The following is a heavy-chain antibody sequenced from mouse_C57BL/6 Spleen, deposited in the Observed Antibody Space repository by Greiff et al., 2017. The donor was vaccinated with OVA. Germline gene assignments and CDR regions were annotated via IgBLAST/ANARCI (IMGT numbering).Heavy chain of an antibody. CDR1: GYTFTSYW. CDR2: IYPGSGST. CDR3: AREGITTVVASFAD. D-gene: IGHD1-1*01. Sequence: QVQLQQPGAELVKPGASVKMSCKASGYTFTSYWITWVKQRPGQGLEWIGDIYPGSGSTNYNEKFKSKATLTVDTSSSTAYMQLSSLTSEDSAVYYCAREGITTVVASFADWGQGTLVTVSA. V-gene: IGHV1-55*01. J-gene: IGHJ3*01.